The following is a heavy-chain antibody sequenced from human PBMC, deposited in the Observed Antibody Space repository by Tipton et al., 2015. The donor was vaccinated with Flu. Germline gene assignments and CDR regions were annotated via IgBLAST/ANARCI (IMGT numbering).Heavy chain of an antibody. V-gene: IGHV3-30*02. J-gene: IGHJ4*02. Sequence: SLRLSCAASGFTFSSYGMHWVRQAPGKGLEWVAFIRYDGSNKYYADSVKGRFTISRDNSKNTLYLQMNSLRAEDTAVYYCAKDLTYHYDSSNFDYWGQGTLVTVSS. CDR2: IRYDGSNK. CDR3: AKDLTYHYDSSNFDY. D-gene: IGHD3-22*01. CDR1: GFTFSSYG.